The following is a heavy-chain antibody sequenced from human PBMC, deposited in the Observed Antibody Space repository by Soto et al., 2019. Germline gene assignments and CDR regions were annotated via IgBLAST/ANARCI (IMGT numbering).Heavy chain of an antibody. CDR2: INPNSGGT. CDR3: ARPRYDFWSGYYSLDY. Sequence: KVSCKASGYTFTGYYMHWVRQAPGQGLEWMGWINPNSGGTNYAQKFQGRVTMTRDTSISTAYMELSRLRSDDTAVYYCARPRYDFWSGYYSLDYWGQGTLVTVSS. D-gene: IGHD3-3*01. CDR1: GYTFTGYY. V-gene: IGHV1-2*02. J-gene: IGHJ4*02.